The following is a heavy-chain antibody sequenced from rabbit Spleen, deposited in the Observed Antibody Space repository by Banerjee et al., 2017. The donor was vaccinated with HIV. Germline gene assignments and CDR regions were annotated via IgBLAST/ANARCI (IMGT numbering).Heavy chain of an antibody. CDR3: VRDQAGYAGYGPYYFNL. CDR1: GFSFSSGYD. Sequence: QEQLVESGGGLVKPGASLTLICTASGFSFSSGYDMSWVRQAPGKGLEWIGFVYTDGGKNYYASWAKGRFTISSHNAQNTLYLQLNSLTAADTATYFCVRDQAGYAGYGPYYFNLWGPGTLVTVS. J-gene: IGHJ4*01. CDR2: VYTDGGKN. V-gene: IGHV1S45*01. D-gene: IGHD7-1*01.